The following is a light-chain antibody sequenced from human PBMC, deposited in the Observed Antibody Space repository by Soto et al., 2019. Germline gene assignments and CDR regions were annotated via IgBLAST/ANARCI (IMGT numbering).Light chain of an antibody. V-gene: IGLV2-8*01. Sequence: QSALTHPASVSGSPGQSITISCSGTSSDVGGNNYVSWYQQYPGKAPKLMIYEVSKRPSGVPDRFSGSKSGNTASLTVSGLQPEDEADYYCSSYAGSNKSVFGTGTKVTVL. CDR3: SSYAGSNKSV. CDR2: EVS. J-gene: IGLJ1*01. CDR1: SSDVGGNNY.